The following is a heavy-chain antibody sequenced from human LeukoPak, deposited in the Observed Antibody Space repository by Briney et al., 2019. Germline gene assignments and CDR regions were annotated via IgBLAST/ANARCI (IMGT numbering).Heavy chain of an antibody. D-gene: IGHD3-16*01. CDR2: IYYSGST. Sequence: PSETMSLTCTVAGGSISSYYWSWIRQPPGEGLEWIGYIYYSGSTTYKSSLKSRVTISLGTSKNQFSLKLSSVTAADTAVYYCARETSQKGAHYMDVWGKGTTVTISS. CDR3: ARETSQKGAHYMDV. CDR1: GGSISSYY. J-gene: IGHJ6*03. V-gene: IGHV4-59*01.